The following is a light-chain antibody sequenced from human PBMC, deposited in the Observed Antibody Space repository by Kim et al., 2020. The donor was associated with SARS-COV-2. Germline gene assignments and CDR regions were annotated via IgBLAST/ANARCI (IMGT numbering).Light chain of an antibody. CDR3: NSRDNNDNVL. J-gene: IGLJ2*01. Sequence: VALGQTVRITCQGDGPRTYYTSWFQQEPGQAPIVVFYGKNNRPAGIPDRFSGSSSGNTASLTITATQAGDEADYYCNSRDNNDNVLFGGGTRLTVL. CDR2: GKN. V-gene: IGLV3-19*01. CDR1: GPRTYY.